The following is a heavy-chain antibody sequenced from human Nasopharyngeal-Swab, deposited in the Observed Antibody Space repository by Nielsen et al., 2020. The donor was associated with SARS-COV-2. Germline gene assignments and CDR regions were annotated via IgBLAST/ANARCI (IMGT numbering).Heavy chain of an antibody. CDR3: AKGDYYEG. V-gene: IGHV3-9*01. Sequence: SLKISCAASGFTFSSHAMSWVRQAPGKGLEWVPGISWNSGSIGYADSVKGRFTISRDNAKNSLYLQMNSLRAEDTALYYCAKGDYYEGWGQGTMVTVSS. CDR1: GFTFSSHA. D-gene: IGHD3-22*01. CDR2: ISWNSGSI. J-gene: IGHJ3*01.